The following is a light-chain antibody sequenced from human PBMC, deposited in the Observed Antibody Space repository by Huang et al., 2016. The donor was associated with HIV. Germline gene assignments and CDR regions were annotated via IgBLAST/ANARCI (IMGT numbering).Light chain of an antibody. J-gene: IGKJ1*01. CDR1: QSIGTW. CDR2: KAS. V-gene: IGKV1-5*03. Sequence: DIQMTQSPSALSASVGDRVTITCRASQSIGTWLAWYQQKHGKTPKLLLYKASTLQGGVPSRFVGGGSGTEFTLTISSLQPDDFATYFCQQYNSYSGKFGQGTKVE. CDR3: QQYNSYSGK.